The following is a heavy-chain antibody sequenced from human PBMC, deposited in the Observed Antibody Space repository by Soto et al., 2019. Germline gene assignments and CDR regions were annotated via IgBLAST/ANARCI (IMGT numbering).Heavy chain of an antibody. Sequence: EVQLLESGGGLVQPGGSLRLSCAASGFTFSSYAMSWVRQAPGKGLEWVSAISGSGGSTYYADSVKGRFTISRDNSKNTLYLQMNSGRAEDTAVYYCAKGGSNGGWSPLAKFAYWGQGTLVAVGS. CDR3: AKGGSNGGWSPLAKFAY. D-gene: IGHD6-19*01. J-gene: IGHJ4*02. CDR2: ISGSGGST. V-gene: IGHV3-23*01. CDR1: GFTFSSYA.